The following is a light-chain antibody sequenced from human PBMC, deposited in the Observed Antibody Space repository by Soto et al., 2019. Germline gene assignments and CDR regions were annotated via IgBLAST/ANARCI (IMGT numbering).Light chain of an antibody. CDR1: NSDVNY. CDR3: SSSTSSNTVV. Sequence: QSALTQPSSVSWAPGQSITISCTGTNSDVNYVSWHQQHPGKAPKLMIYEVINRSSGVSTRFSGSKSGNTASLTISGLQAEDEADYYCSSSTSSNTVVFGTGTKVTVL. J-gene: IGLJ1*01. CDR2: EVI. V-gene: IGLV2-14*01.